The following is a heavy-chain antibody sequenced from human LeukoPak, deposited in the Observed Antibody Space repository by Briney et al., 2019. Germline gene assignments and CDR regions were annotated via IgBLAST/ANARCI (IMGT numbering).Heavy chain of an antibody. J-gene: IGHJ6*02. Sequence: GGSLRLSCAASGFTFSSYAMSWVRQAPGKGLEWVSTISGSGGSTYYADSVKGRFTISRDNSKNTLYLQMNSLRAEDTAVYYCATWGTSSSWYLVRWDYYGMDVWGQGTTVTVSS. CDR2: ISGSGGST. D-gene: IGHD6-13*01. CDR1: GFTFSSYA. CDR3: ATWGTSSSWYLVRWDYYGMDV. V-gene: IGHV3-23*01.